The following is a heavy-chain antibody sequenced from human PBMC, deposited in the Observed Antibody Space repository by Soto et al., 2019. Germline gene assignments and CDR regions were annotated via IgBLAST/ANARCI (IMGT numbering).Heavy chain of an antibody. CDR3: ARIYCSSTSCYLFDY. V-gene: IGHV5-51*01. Sequence: RGESLKISCKGSGYSFTSYWISWVRQMPGKGLEWMGIIYPGDSDTRYSPSFQGQVTISADKSISTAYLQWSSLKASDTAMYYCARIYCSSTSCYLFDYWGQGTLVTVSS. J-gene: IGHJ4*02. CDR2: IYPGDSDT. D-gene: IGHD2-2*01. CDR1: GYSFTSYW.